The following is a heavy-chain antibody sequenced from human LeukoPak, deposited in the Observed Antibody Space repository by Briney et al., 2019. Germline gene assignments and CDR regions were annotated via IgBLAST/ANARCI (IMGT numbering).Heavy chain of an antibody. J-gene: IGHJ4*02. CDR2: FDPEDGET. Sequence: ASVKVSCKVSGYTLTELSMHWARQAPGKGLEWMGGFDPEDGETIYAQKFQGRVAMTRDTSISTAYMELSRLRSDDTAVYYCASFYGSGSYVDYWGQGTLVTVSS. CDR1: GYTLTELS. D-gene: IGHD3-10*01. CDR3: ASFYGSGSYVDY. V-gene: IGHV1-24*01.